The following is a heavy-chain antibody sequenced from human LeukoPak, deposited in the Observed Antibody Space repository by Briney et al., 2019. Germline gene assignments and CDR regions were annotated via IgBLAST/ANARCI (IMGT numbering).Heavy chain of an antibody. Sequence: ASVKVSSKPSGYTSTGYYTHAGSQAPGQGLEWMGWVNPKSGGSNYTQTFQGKVTITRDTSISTVYMGLSRLTPHATAVYYFPRSGGSGSWRTFDIWGQGTMVTVTS. V-gene: IGHV1-2*02. CDR3: PRSGGSGSWRTFDI. CDR1: GYTSTGYY. CDR2: VNPKSGGS. D-gene: IGHD3-10*01. J-gene: IGHJ3*02.